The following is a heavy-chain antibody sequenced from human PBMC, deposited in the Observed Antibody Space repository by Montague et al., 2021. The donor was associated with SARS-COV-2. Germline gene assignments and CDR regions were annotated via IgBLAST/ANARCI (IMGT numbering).Heavy chain of an antibody. D-gene: IGHD4-17*01. Sequence: CAISGDSVWSNTAAWNWIRQSPSGGLEWLGRANYRSKWTSNYATSVEGRISIDPDTSKNQFFLHLRSVTPEDTGVYYCVRDTGSAQAGFDAWGQGTLVTVSS. CDR1: GDSVWSNTAA. V-gene: IGHV6-1*01. CDR3: VRDTGSAQAGFDA. CDR2: ANYRSKWTS. J-gene: IGHJ4*02.